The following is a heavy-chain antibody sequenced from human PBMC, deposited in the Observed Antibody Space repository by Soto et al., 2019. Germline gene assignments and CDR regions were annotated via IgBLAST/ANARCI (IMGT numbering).Heavy chain of an antibody. CDR2: IYYSGST. V-gene: IGHV4-30-4*01. CDR3: ARVGSNYDFWSGYYSYGMDV. J-gene: IGHJ6*02. D-gene: IGHD3-3*01. Sequence: SETLSLTCTVSGGSISSGDYYWSWIHQPPGKGLEWIGYIYYSGSTYYNPSLKSRVTISVDTSKNQFSLKLSSVTAADTAVYYCARVGSNYDFWSGYYSYGMDVWGQGTTVTVSS. CDR1: GGSISSGDYY.